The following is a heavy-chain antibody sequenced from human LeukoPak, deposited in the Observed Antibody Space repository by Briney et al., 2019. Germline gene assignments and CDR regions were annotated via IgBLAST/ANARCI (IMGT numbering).Heavy chain of an antibody. Sequence: ASVKVSCKASGYTFTSYGISWVRQAPGQGLDWMGWISAYNGNTNYAQKLQGRVTMTTDTSTSTAYMELRSLRSDDTAVYYCAREVVVVVPAASNYYGMDVWGQGTTVTVSS. CDR2: ISAYNGNT. CDR1: GYTFTSYG. CDR3: AREVVVVVPAASNYYGMDV. V-gene: IGHV1-18*01. J-gene: IGHJ6*02. D-gene: IGHD2-2*01.